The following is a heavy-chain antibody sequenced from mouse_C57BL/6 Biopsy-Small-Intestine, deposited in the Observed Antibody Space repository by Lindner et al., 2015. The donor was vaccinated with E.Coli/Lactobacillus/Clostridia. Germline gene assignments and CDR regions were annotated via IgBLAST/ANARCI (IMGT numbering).Heavy chain of an antibody. D-gene: IGHD2-5*01. J-gene: IGHJ1*01. Sequence: VQLQESGAELVKPGASVKISCKASSYAFSSFWMNWVKQRPGKGLEWIGQIHPGDGDTNYNGKFKAKATLTADKSSSTAYMQLSSLTSEDSAVYFCATYTHYAGYFDVWGAGTTVAVSS. CDR1: SYAFSSFW. V-gene: IGHV1-80*01. CDR2: IHPGDGDT. CDR3: ATYTHYAGYFDV.